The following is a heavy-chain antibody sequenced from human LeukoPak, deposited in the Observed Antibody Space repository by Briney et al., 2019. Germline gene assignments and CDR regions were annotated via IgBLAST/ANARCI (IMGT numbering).Heavy chain of an antibody. CDR3: TTDPGQLWSPLSTHFDY. J-gene: IGHJ4*02. CDR2: IKSKTDGGTT. CDR1: GFTFSSYS. D-gene: IGHD5-18*01. V-gene: IGHV3-15*01. Sequence: PGGSLRLSCAASGFTFSSYSMNWVRQAPGKGLEWVGRIKSKTDGGTTDYAAPVKGRFTISRDDSKNTLYLQMNSLKTEDAAVYYCTTDPGQLWSPLSTHFDYWGQGTLVTVSS.